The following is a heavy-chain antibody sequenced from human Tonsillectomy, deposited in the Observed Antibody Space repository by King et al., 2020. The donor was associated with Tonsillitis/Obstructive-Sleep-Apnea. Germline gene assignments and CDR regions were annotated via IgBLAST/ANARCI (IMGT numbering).Heavy chain of an antibody. CDR3: ASHRYDFWSGFYPPVSYYFDY. CDR1: GGSISSSSYY. Sequence: QLQESGPGLVKPSETLSLTCTVSGGSISSSSYYWGWIRQPPGKGLEWIGSIYYSGSTYYNPSLKSRVTISVDTSKNQFSLKLSSVTAADTAVYYCASHRYDFWSGFYPPVSYYFDYWGQGTLVTVSS. CDR2: IYYSGST. J-gene: IGHJ4*02. D-gene: IGHD3-3*01. V-gene: IGHV4-39*01.